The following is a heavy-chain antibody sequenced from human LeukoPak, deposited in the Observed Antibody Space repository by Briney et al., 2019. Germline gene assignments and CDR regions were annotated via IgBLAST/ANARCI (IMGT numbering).Heavy chain of an antibody. Sequence: GSLRLSCAASGFTFSDYYMSWIRQAPGKGLAWVSYISSSGSTIYYADSVKGRFTISRDNAKNSLYLQMNSLRAEDTAVYYCATPVDTAMVTPFDYWGQGTLVTVSS. J-gene: IGHJ4*02. V-gene: IGHV3-11*04. D-gene: IGHD5-18*01. CDR1: GFTFSDYY. CDR2: ISSSGSTI. CDR3: ATPVDTAMVTPFDY.